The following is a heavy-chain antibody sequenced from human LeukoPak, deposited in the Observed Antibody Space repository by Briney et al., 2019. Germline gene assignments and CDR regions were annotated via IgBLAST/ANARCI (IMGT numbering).Heavy chain of an antibody. CDR3: ARVWYYYDSSGILTLYFDY. V-gene: IGHV1-2*02. D-gene: IGHD3-22*01. CDR2: INPTSGGT. Sequence: ASVKVSFKTSGYTFTGYYMHWVRQAPGQGLEWMGWINPTSGGTNYAQKFQGRVTMTRDTSISTAYMELSRLRSDDTAVYYCARVWYYYDSSGILTLYFDYWGQGTPVTVSS. CDR1: GYTFTGYY. J-gene: IGHJ4*02.